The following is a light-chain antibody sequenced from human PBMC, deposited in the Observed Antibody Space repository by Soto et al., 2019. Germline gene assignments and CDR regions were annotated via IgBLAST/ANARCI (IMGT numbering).Light chain of an antibody. CDR2: GAS. Sequence: EIVSTQSPGTLSLSPGERATLSCRASQSVGSYLAWYQQKPGQAPRLLIYGASTRATGIPARFSGSGSGTEFTLTISSLQSEDFAVYYCQQYNNWPRTFGQGTKVDIK. CDR3: QQYNNWPRT. J-gene: IGKJ1*01. CDR1: QSVGSY. V-gene: IGKV3-15*01.